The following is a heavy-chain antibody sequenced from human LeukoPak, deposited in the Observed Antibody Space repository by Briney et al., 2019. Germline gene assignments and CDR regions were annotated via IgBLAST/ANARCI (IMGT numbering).Heavy chain of an antibody. J-gene: IGHJ3*01. Sequence: GGSLRLSCAATGFTFSAYGMHWVRQAPGKGLEWVAVVWYDGGNKYYADSVKGRFTVSRDNSKNTLYLQMNSLRVEDTALYYCARDLNLPDAFDVWGQGTMVTVSS. D-gene: IGHD1-14*01. CDR2: VWYDGGNK. V-gene: IGHV3-33*01. CDR3: ARDLNLPDAFDV. CDR1: GFTFSAYG.